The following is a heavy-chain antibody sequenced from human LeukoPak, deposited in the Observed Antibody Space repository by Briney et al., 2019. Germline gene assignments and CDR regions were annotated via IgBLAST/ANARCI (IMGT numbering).Heavy chain of an antibody. J-gene: IGHJ4*02. CDR1: GFTFSTYT. CDR3: ARRYGGYFDY. CDR2: IYPADSDS. D-gene: IGHD3-10*01. Sequence: GGSLRLSCEASGFTFSTYTMHWVRQATGKRLEWMGIIYPADSDSRYSPSFQGQVIISADQSISTAYLQWSSLKASDTAMYYCARRYGGYFDYWGQGTLVTVSS. V-gene: IGHV5-51*01.